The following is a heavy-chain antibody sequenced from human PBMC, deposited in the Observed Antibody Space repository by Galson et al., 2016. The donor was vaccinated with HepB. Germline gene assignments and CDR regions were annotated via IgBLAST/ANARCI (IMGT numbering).Heavy chain of an antibody. Sequence: SVKVSCKASGYTFTSYAMRWVRQAPGQRLEWMGWINPGNGNTKYSQKFQGRVTITRDTSASTAYMELSSLRSEDTAVYYCARDPLNCSSTSCYDYYYYGMDVWGQGTTVTVSS. D-gene: IGHD2-2*01. CDR3: ARDPLNCSSTSCYDYYYYGMDV. J-gene: IGHJ6*02. V-gene: IGHV1-3*01. CDR2: INPGNGNT. CDR1: GYTFTSYA.